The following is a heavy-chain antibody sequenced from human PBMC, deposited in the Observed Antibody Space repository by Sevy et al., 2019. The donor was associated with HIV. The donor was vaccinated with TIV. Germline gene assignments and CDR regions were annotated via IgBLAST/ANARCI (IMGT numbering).Heavy chain of an antibody. V-gene: IGHV4-38-2*01. Sequence: SETLSLTFAVSGYSISSRYYWGWVRQPPGKGLEWIASMYYSGSTYYNPSLRSRVTISLDTSENQFSLKLTSVTAADTAVYYCASDITSNWLFFDYWGQGILVTVSS. CDR2: MYYSGST. D-gene: IGHD6-13*01. CDR3: ASDITSNWLFFDY. CDR1: GYSISSRYY. J-gene: IGHJ4*02.